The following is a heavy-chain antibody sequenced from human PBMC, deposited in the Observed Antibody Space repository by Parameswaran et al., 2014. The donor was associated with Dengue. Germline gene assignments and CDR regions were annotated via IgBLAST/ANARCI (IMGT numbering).Heavy chain of an antibody. V-gene: IGHV4-34*01. CDR2: IIHRGET. D-gene: IGHD2-21*01. CDR3: ARGRGIAIRASTLYYYTTLWTS. Sequence: VRQMPGKGLEWSGEIIHRGETKYNPSLKSRVTMSGDTSKNQISLKFTSVTAADTAVHHCARGRGIAIRASTLYYYTTLWTSGAKGPRSPSP. J-gene: IGHJ6*02.